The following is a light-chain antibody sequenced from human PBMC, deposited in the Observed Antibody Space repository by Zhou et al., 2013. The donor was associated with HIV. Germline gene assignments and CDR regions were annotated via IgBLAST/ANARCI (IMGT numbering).Light chain of an antibody. Sequence: EIVLTQYPRTLSLSPGERATLSCRASQTIGSSFLAWYQQKIGQAPRLLMYGASSRATGIPARFSGSGSGTDFTLTISSLEPEDFAVYYCQQRSNWPPWTFGQGTKVEIK. J-gene: IGKJ1*01. CDR3: QQRSNWPPWT. V-gene: IGKV3D-20*02. CDR2: GAS. CDR1: QTIGSSF.